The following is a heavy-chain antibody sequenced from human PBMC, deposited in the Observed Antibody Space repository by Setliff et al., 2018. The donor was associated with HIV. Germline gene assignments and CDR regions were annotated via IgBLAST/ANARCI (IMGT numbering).Heavy chain of an antibody. CDR1: GGSISSTNYY. Sequence: PSETLSLTCTVSGGSISSTNYYWGWIRQTPEKGLEWIGSIYYSGTTYYNPSLKSRVTMSVDTSTSRLSLKVHSVTAADTAMYYCARGSHGTSWTDYWGQGTLVTVSS. J-gene: IGHJ4*02. D-gene: IGHD6-13*01. V-gene: IGHV4-39*07. CDR2: IYYSGTT. CDR3: ARGSHGTSWTDY.